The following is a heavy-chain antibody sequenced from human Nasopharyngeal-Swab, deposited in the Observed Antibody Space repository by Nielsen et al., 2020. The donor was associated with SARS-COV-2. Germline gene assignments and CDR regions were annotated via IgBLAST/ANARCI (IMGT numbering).Heavy chain of an antibody. V-gene: IGHV4-61*02. J-gene: IGHJ6*02. CDR3: ARINKDIVVVPAAIGVTIDHYYYGMDV. Sequence: LRLSCTVSGGSISSGSYYWSWIRQPAGKGLEWIGRIYTSGSTTYNPSLKSRVTISVDTSKNQFSLKLSSVTAADTAVYYCARINKDIVVVPAAIGVTIDHYYYGMDVWGQGTTVTVSS. CDR2: IYTSGST. CDR1: GGSISSGSYY. D-gene: IGHD2-2*01.